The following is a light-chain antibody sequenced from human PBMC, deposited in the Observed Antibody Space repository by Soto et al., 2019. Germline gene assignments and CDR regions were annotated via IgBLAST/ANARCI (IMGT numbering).Light chain of an antibody. CDR3: QEYTTYSRT. CDR2: DAS. CDR1: QSISSW. V-gene: IGKV1-5*01. Sequence: DIQMTQSPSTLSASVGDRVTITCRASQSISSWLAWYQQKPGKAPKVLIYDASTLESGVPSRFSGGGSGTEFTLTSTCLQPDDFATYYCQEYTTYSRTFGQGTKVEVK. J-gene: IGKJ1*01.